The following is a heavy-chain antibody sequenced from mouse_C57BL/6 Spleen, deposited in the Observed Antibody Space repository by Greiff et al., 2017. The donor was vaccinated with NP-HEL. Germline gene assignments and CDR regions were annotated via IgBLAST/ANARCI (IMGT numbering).Heavy chain of an antibody. D-gene: IGHD1-1*01. CDR3: ARINYGSKGGYFDV. V-gene: IGHV5-17*01. CDR1: GFTFSDYG. J-gene: IGHJ1*03. CDR2: ISSGSSTI. Sequence: EVQLVESGGGLVKPGGSLKLSCAASGFTFSDYGMHWVRQAPEKGLEWVAYISSGSSTIYYADTVKGRFTISRDNAKNTLFLQMTSLRSEDTAMYYCARINYGSKGGYFDVWGTGTTVTVSS.